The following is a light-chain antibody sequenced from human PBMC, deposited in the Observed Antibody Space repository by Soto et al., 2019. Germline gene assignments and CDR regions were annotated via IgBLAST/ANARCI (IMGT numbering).Light chain of an antibody. CDR3: QQYGGSPWT. CDR2: GAS. CDR1: QSVSNNY. J-gene: IGKJ1*01. V-gene: IGKV3-20*01. Sequence: ENVLTQSPGTLSLSPGERATLSCRASQSVSNNYLAWYQQKPGQAPRLLIYGASSRATGIPDRFSGSGSGTDFDLTISRLEPEDFAVYNCQQYGGSPWTFGQGTKVEIK.